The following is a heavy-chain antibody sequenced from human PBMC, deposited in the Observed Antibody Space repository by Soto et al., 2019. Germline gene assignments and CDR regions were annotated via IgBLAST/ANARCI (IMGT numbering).Heavy chain of an antibody. CDR3: ARDRIFDGGGYSMWGLDS. CDR1: GGSISSGNSY. Sequence: QVQLQESGPGLVKPSETLSLTCNVSGGSISSGNSYWTWIRQPPGKGLEWIGYIYDSGTTYYNPSLKSRVTISVDTSKNQFSLKLTSVTAADTAVYYCARDRIFDGGGYSMWGLDSWGQGTLVTVSS. D-gene: IGHD3-22*01. V-gene: IGHV4-30-4*01. CDR2: IYDSGTT. J-gene: IGHJ5*01.